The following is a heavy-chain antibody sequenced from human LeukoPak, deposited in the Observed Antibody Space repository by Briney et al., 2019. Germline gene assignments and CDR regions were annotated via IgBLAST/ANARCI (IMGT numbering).Heavy chain of an antibody. CDR3: ARVGYCSGGSRYPGWYYFDY. CDR1: GGSISSYY. Sequence: SETLSLTCTVSGGSISSYYWSWIRQPPGKGLEWIGYIYYSGSTNYNPSLKSRVTISVDTSKNQFSLKLSSVTAADTAVYYCARVGYCSGGSRYPGWYYFDYWGQGTLVTVSS. V-gene: IGHV4-59*01. CDR2: IYYSGST. J-gene: IGHJ4*02. D-gene: IGHD2-15*01.